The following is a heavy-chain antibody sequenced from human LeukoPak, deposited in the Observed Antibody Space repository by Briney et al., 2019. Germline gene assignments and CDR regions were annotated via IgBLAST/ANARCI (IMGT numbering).Heavy chain of an antibody. CDR1: GGCFSGYY. V-gene: IGHV4-34*01. CDR3: ARARWGAPVDP. D-gene: IGHD1-26*01. J-gene: IGHJ5*02. Sequence: SETLSLTCAVYGGCFSGYYWSWIRQPPGKGLEWIGEINHSGSTNYNPSLKSRVTISVDTSKNQFSLKLSSVTAADTAVYYCARARWGAPVDPWGQGTLVTVSS. CDR2: INHSGST.